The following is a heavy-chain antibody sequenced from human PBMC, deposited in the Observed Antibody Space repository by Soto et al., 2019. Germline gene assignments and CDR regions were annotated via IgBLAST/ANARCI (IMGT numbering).Heavy chain of an antibody. V-gene: IGHV4-59*01. CDR2: ISRGGSS. CDR1: GGSIFSDD. CDR3: ARGYWFDP. J-gene: IGHJ5*02. Sequence: PSETLSLTCTVSGGSIFSDDWTWIRQPPGKGLEWIGYISRGGSSRYAPSLKGRVTFSTDTSKNQVSLNLTYVTVADTAVYYCARGYWFDPWGPGTLVTLSS.